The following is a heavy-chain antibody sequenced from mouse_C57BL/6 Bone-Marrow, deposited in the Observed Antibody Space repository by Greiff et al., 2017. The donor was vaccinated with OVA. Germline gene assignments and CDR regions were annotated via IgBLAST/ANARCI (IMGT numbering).Heavy chain of an antibody. CDR1: GYTFTDYY. CDR2: IYPGSGNT. D-gene: IGHD2-1*01. J-gene: IGHJ3*01. V-gene: IGHV1-84*01. Sequence: LQESGPELVKPGASVKISCKASGYTFTDYYINWVKQRPGQGLEWIGWIYPGSGNTKYNEKFKGKATLTVDTSSSTAYMQLSSLTSEDSAVYFCARRSPCGNYAALFAYWGQGTLVTVSA. CDR3: ARRSPCGNYAALFAY.